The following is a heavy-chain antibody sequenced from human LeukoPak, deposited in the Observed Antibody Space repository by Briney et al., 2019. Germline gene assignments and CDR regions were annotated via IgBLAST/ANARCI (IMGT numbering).Heavy chain of an antibody. J-gene: IGHJ3*02. D-gene: IGHD1-26*01. Sequence: PSETLSLTCTVSGGSISSYYWGWIRQPPGKGLEWIGYIYYSGSTNYNPSLKSRVTISVDTSKNQFSLKLSSVTAADTAVYYCARPLVRGTYDAFNIWGRGTMVTVSS. CDR2: IYYSGST. V-gene: IGHV4-59*08. CDR3: ARPLVRGTYDAFNI. CDR1: GGSISSYY.